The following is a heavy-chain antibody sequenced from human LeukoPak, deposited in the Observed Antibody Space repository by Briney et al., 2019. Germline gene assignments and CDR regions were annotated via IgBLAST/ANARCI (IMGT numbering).Heavy chain of an antibody. D-gene: IGHD4-11*01. J-gene: IGHJ4*02. CDR2: INHSGST. CDR3: ARGKDYSKAPRRHRKFDY. Sequence: PSETLSLTCAVYGGSFSGYYWSWIRQPPGKGLEWIGEINHSGSTNYNPSLKSRVTISVDTSKNQFSLKLSSVTAADTAVYYCARGKDYSKAPRRHRKFDYWGQGTLVAVSS. CDR1: GGSFSGYY. V-gene: IGHV4-34*01.